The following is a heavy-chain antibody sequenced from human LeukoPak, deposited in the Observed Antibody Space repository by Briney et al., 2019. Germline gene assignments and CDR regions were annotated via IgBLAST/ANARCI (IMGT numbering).Heavy chain of an antibody. V-gene: IGHV3-20*01. Sequence: GGSLRLSCAASGFTFDDYGMSWVRQAPGKRLECVSGINWNGGSTGYADSVKGRFTISRDNAKNSLYLQMNSLRAADTALYHCARCQDRHAYYYGMDVWGQGTTVTVSS. CDR2: INWNGGST. CDR1: GFTFDDYG. J-gene: IGHJ6*02. D-gene: IGHD2-15*01. CDR3: ARCQDRHAYYYGMDV.